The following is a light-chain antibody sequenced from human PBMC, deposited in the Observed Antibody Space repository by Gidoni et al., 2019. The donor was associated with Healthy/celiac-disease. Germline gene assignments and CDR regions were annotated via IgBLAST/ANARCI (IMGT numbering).Light chain of an antibody. CDR1: SGSIASNY. CDR3: QSYDSSNWV. J-gene: IGLJ3*02. Sequence: FMLTQPHPASESSGTTVTISCTRSSGSIASNYVQWYQQRPGSSPTTVIHEDNQRPSGVPDRFSGSIDSSSNSASLTISGLKTEDEADYYCQSYDSSNWVFGGGTKLTVL. CDR2: EDN. V-gene: IGLV6-57*01.